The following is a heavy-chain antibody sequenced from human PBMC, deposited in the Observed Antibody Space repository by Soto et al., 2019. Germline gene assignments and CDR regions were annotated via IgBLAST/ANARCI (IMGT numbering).Heavy chain of an antibody. CDR1: GLIVSSNC. Sequence: EVQLVESGGGLIQPGGSLRLSCAASGLIVSSNCLTWVRQAPGKGLECVSITCSGGTTYYADSVRGRFTISSDNSKNTLDLQMNSLRAEDTAVYYCAGRLATAASLDYWGQGTRVTVSS. V-gene: IGHV3-53*01. J-gene: IGHJ4*02. CDR2: TCSGGTT. D-gene: IGHD3-16*01. CDR3: AGRLATAASLDY.